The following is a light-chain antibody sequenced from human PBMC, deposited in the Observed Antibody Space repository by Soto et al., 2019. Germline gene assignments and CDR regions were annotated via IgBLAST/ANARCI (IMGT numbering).Light chain of an antibody. V-gene: IGLV1-47*01. CDR3: AAWDDSLSGAV. CDR2: RNN. CDR1: SSNIGSNY. J-gene: IGLJ7*01. Sequence: QSVLTQPPSASGTPGQRVTISCSGSSSNIGSNYVYWYQQLPGTAPKLLIYRNNQRPSGVPDRFSGSKSGTSASLAISGLRSEDEADYYCAAWDDSLSGAVFGGGNQKTVL.